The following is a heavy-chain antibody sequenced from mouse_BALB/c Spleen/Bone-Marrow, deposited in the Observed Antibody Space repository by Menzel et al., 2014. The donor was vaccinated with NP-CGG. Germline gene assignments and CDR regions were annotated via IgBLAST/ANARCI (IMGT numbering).Heavy chain of an antibody. Sequence: DAMLVESRGGPVQPGGSLKRSCAASGFDLSRYWMSWVRQAPGKGLEWIGEINPDSSTINYTPSLKDKFIISRDNAKNPLYLQMSKVRSEDTALYYCAREGMYYFDCWGQGTTRTISS. CDR3: AREGMYYFDC. CDR2: INPDSSTI. D-gene: IGHD2-10*02. CDR1: GFDLSRYW. V-gene: IGHV4-1*02. J-gene: IGHJ2*01.